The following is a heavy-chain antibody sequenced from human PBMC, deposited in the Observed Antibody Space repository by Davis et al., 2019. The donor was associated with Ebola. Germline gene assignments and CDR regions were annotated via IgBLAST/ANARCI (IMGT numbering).Heavy chain of an antibody. CDR3: ARGRVVVYAITYYYYYGMDV. V-gene: IGHV4-34*01. Sequence: MPSETLSLTCAVYGGSFTGYYWSWIRQLPGKGLEWIGEINHSGSTNYNPSLKSRVTISVDTSKNQFSLKLSSVTAADTAVYYCARGRVVVYAITYYYYYGMDVWGQGTTVTVSS. D-gene: IGHD2-8*02. CDR1: GGSFTGYY. J-gene: IGHJ6*02. CDR2: INHSGST.